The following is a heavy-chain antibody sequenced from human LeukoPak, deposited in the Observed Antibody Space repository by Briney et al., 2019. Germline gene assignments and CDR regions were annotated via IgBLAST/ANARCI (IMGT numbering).Heavy chain of an antibody. V-gene: IGHV3-21*01. CDR1: GFTFSSCG. CDR2: IGPTGTDR. Sequence: GGSLRLSCAASGFTFSSCGFNWVRQAPGKGLEWVSSIGPTGTDRYYADSVRGRFTISRDNAKNSMYLQMDSLRDEDTAVYYCAREGSAYSAYYFDYWGQGTLVTVSS. D-gene: IGHD2-21*01. CDR3: AREGSAYSAYYFDY. J-gene: IGHJ4*02.